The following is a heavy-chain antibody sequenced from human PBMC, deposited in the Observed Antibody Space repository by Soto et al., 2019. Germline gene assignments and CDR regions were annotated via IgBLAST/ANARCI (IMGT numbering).Heavy chain of an antibody. V-gene: IGHV4-30-4*01. J-gene: IGHJ5*02. CDR2: IDYSGST. Sequence: QVQLQESGPGLVKPSQTLSLTCTVSGGSISSGDYYWSWIRQPPGKGLEWIGYIDYSGSTYYNPSLRRRVTISVDTSKNQCSRKLSSVTAADTAVYYCARVVIKYNWFDPWGQGTLVTVSS. CDR1: GGSISSGDYY. CDR3: ARVVIKYNWFDP.